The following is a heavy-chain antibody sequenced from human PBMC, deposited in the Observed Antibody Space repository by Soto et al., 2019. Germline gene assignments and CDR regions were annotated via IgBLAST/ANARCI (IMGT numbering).Heavy chain of an antibody. CDR3: ASSFRLLGDYTFDY. J-gene: IGHJ4*02. CDR1: GYTFTSYG. D-gene: IGHD4-17*01. Sequence: GASVKVSCKASGYTFTSYGISWVRQAPGQGLEWMGWISAYNGNTNYAQKLQGRVTMTTDTSTSTAYMELRSLRSDDTAVYYCASSFRLLGDYTFDYWGQGTLVTVSS. V-gene: IGHV1-18*01. CDR2: ISAYNGNT.